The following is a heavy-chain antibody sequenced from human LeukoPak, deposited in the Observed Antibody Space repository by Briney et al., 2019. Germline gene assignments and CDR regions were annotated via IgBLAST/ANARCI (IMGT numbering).Heavy chain of an antibody. J-gene: IGHJ4*02. Sequence: GGSLRRSCAASGFTFSSYEMNWVRQAPGKGLEWVSYISSSGSTIYYADSVKGRFTISRDNAKNSLYLQMNSLRAEDTAVYYCARGRKTYYYDSSDNFDYWGQGTLVTVSS. CDR1: GFTFSSYE. CDR2: ISSSGSTI. V-gene: IGHV3-48*03. CDR3: ARGRKTYYYDSSDNFDY. D-gene: IGHD3-22*01.